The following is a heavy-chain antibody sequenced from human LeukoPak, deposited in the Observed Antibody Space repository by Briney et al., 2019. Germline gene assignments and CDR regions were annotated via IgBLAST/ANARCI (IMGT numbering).Heavy chain of an antibody. CDR1: GFTFRIYA. CDR3: AKAMTSSTYYFDS. CDR2: ISLNDGST. D-gene: IGHD3-9*01. J-gene: IGHJ4*02. V-gene: IGHV3-23*01. Sequence: GGSLRLSCTASGFTFRIYAMNWVRQAPGKGLEWVSVISLNDGSTYYADSVRGRFTISRDNSKNTLFLQMNGLRAEDTAIYYCAKAMTSSTYYFDSWGQGTLVTVSS.